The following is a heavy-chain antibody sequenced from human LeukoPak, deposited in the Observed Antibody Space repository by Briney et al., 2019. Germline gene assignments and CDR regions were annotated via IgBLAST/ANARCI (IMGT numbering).Heavy chain of an antibody. Sequence: GGSLRLSCAAAGLTFSNYWMHWVRQAPGKGLVWVSRINSDGSSTRYADSVKGRFTISRDNAKNTLYLQMNSLRAEDTAVYYCARGSPSLMDVWGKGTTVTVSS. J-gene: IGHJ6*04. CDR2: INSDGSST. D-gene: IGHD3-10*01. CDR1: GLTFSNYW. V-gene: IGHV3-74*01. CDR3: ARGSPSLMDV.